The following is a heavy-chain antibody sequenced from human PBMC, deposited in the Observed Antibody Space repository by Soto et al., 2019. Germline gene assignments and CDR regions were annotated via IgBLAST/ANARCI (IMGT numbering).Heavy chain of an antibody. Sequence: VPLRHSCAASEFTCSSYWMHWVRQAPGKGLVWVSRINSDGSSTSYADSVKGRFTISRDNAKNALYLQMNSLRAEDTAVYYCARDIGTRVGYTANAPWGQGTLVTVSS. CDR2: INSDGSST. CDR1: EFTCSSYW. D-gene: IGHD6-25*01. J-gene: IGHJ5*02. CDR3: ARDIGTRVGYTANAP. V-gene: IGHV3-74*01.